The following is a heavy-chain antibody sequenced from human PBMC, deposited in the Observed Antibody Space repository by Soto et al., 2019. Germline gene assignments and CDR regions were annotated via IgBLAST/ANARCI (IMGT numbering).Heavy chain of an antibody. CDR1: GFTFSNVW. D-gene: IGHD1-26*01. J-gene: IGHJ4*02. CDR2: IESKSAGEIT. V-gene: IGHV3-15*04. CDR3: ATGAPFSGSVFDY. Sequence: EVQLVESGGGLVKPGGSLRLSCAASGFTFSNVWMIWVRQAPGKGLEWIGRIESKSAGEITDYAAVVKGRFTISRDDSKDTVFLQMNSLTPEDTAMYYCATGAPFSGSVFDYWGQGTLVTVSS.